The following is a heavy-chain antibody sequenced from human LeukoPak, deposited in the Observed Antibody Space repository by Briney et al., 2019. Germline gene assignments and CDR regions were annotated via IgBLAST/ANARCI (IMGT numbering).Heavy chain of an antibody. Sequence: GGSLRLSCAASGFTFSIYAMSWVRQAPGKGLEWVSTISGSGRSTYYADSVKGRFTISRDNSKNTLYLQMNSLRAEDTAVYYCAKGQSLNTIIVVITTVDYWGQGTLVTVSS. J-gene: IGHJ4*02. CDR2: ISGSGRST. D-gene: IGHD3-22*01. CDR1: GFTFSIYA. V-gene: IGHV3-23*01. CDR3: AKGQSLNTIIVVITTVDY.